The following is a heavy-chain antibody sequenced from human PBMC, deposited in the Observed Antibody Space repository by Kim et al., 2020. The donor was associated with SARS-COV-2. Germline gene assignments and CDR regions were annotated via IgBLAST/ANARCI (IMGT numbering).Heavy chain of an antibody. CDR2: IRSKANNYAT. CDR1: GFIFSGST. V-gene: IGHV3-73*01. J-gene: IGHJ6*02. Sequence: GGSLRLSCAASGFIFSGSTIYWVRQASGKGLEWVGHIRSKANNYATTYAVSVKGRFTISRDDSKNTAYLQMNGLKTEDTAVYYCSCPLERPNGMDVWGQGTTVTVSS. CDR3: SCPLERPNGMDV.